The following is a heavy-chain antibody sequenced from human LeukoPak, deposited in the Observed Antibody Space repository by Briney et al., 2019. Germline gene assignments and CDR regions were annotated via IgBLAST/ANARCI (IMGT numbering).Heavy chain of an antibody. Sequence: ASVKVSCKASGYTFTSYGIGWVRQAPGQGLEWMGWISAYNGNTNYAQKLQGRVTMTTDTSTSTAYMELRSLRSDDTAVYYCARDRTTVTAYDYWGQGTLVTVSS. CDR2: ISAYNGNT. J-gene: IGHJ4*02. CDR1: GYTFTSYG. V-gene: IGHV1-18*01. D-gene: IGHD4-11*01. CDR3: ARDRTTVTAYDY.